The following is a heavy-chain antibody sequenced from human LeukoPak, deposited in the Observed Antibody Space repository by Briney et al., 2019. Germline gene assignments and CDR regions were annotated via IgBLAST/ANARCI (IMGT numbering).Heavy chain of an antibody. CDR1: GFTVSSNY. CDR2: IYIGGDT. D-gene: IGHD6-19*01. Sequence: PGGSLRLSCAASGFTVSSNYMTWVRQAPGKGLEWVSVIYIGGDTYYADSVKGRFTISRDNSKNTVYLQMNSLSAEDTAVYYCARGLRYSSGTNWFDPWGQGTLVTVSS. J-gene: IGHJ5*02. V-gene: IGHV3-66*01. CDR3: ARGLRYSSGTNWFDP.